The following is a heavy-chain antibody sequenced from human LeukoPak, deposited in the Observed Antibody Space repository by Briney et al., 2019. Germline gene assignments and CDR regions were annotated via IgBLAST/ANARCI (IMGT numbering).Heavy chain of an antibody. CDR3: AVVVDDAFDI. J-gene: IGHJ3*02. D-gene: IGHD3-22*01. CDR1: GFTFSSYR. V-gene: IGHV3-48*01. CDR2: ISSSSSTI. Sequence: GGSLRLSCAASGFTFSSYRMNWVRQAPGKGLEWVSYISSSSSTIYYADSVKGRFTISRDNSKNTLYLQMNSLRAEDTAVYYCAVVVDDAFDIWGQGTMVTVSS.